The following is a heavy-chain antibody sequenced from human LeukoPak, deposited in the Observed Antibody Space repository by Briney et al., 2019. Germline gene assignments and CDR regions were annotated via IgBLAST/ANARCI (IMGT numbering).Heavy chain of an antibody. Sequence: PGGSLRLSCAASGFTFSSYSMNWVRQAPGKGLEWVAVISYNGSNKYYADSVKGRFTISRDNSKNTLYLQMNSLRAEDTAVYYCAKDWGTVVVTATDYWGQGTLVTVSA. V-gene: IGHV3-30*18. D-gene: IGHD2-21*02. J-gene: IGHJ4*02. CDR3: AKDWGTVVVTATDY. CDR1: GFTFSSYS. CDR2: ISYNGSNK.